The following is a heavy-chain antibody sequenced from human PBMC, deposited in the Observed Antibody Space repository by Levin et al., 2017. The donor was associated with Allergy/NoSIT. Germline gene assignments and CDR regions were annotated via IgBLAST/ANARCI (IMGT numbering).Heavy chain of an antibody. V-gene: IGHV3-30*18. Sequence: GESLKISCAASGFTFSAYGMYWVRQAPGKGLEWVAVLSYDGSNKYYADSVKGRFTISRDNSKNTLDLQMNSLRAEDTAVYYCAKDESSGGLGYYYGMDVWGQGTTVTVSS. D-gene: IGHD3-16*01. CDR1: GFTFSAYG. J-gene: IGHJ6*02. CDR2: LSYDGSNK. CDR3: AKDESSGGLGYYYGMDV.